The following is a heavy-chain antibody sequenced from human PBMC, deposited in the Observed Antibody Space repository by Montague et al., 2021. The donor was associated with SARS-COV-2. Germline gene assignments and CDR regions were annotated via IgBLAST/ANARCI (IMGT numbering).Heavy chain of an antibody. CDR1: GFIVSNKY. Sequence: SLRLSCAASGFIVSNKYMSWVRQAAGKGLDWVSIIYPDGSTYYSXSLKSRFTISRDNSKNTLYLQMNDLEPEDTAVYYCATSGAPNLGDSWGQGTLVTVSS. CDR3: ATSGAPNLGDS. CDR2: IYPDGST. D-gene: IGHD2-8*01. V-gene: IGHV3-53*01. J-gene: IGHJ4*02.